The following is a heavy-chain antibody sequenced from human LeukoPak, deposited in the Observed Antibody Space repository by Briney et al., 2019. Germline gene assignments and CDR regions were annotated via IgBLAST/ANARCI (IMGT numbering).Heavy chain of an antibody. D-gene: IGHD6-19*01. Sequence: GGSLRLSCAASGFIFRSYNMNWVRQAPGKGLEWVSSISSSSSYIYYADSVKGRFTISRDNAKNSLYLQMNSLRAEDTAVYYCARGGSGWYYFDYWGQGTLVTVSS. CDR3: ARGGSGWYYFDY. CDR2: ISSSSSYI. J-gene: IGHJ4*02. CDR1: GFIFRSYN. V-gene: IGHV3-21*01.